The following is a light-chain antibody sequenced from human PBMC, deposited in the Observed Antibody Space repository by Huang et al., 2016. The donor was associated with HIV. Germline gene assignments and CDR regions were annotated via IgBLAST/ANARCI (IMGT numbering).Light chain of an antibody. CDR3: QQYISYPWT. J-gene: IGKJ1*01. CDR1: QSISSW. Sequence: DIQMTQSPSTLSASVGDRATITCRASQSISSWLAWYQQKPGKAPKLLIYKGSNLESGVSSRFSGSGSGTVFTLTINSLQPDDFASYYCQQYISYPWTFGQGTKVEIK. V-gene: IGKV1-5*03. CDR2: KGS.